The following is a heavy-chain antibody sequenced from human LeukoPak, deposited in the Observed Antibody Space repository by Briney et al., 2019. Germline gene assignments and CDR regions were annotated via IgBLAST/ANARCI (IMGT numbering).Heavy chain of an antibody. Sequence: ASVKVSCKVSGYTLTELSMHWVRQAPGKGLEWMGGFDPEDGETIYAQKFQGRVTMTEDTSTDTAYMELSSLRSEDTAVYYCATVPKWLYYFDYWGQGTLVTVSS. D-gene: IGHD5-12*01. CDR2: FDPEDGET. J-gene: IGHJ4*02. CDR3: ATVPKWLYYFDY. CDR1: GYTLTELS. V-gene: IGHV1-24*01.